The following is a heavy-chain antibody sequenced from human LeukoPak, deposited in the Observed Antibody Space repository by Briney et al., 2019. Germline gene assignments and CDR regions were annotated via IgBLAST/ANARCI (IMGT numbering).Heavy chain of an antibody. Sequence: PGGSLRLSCAASGFTFSSYSMNWVRQAPGKGLEWVSSISSSSSYIYYADSVKGRFTISRDNAKNSLYLQMNSLRAEDTAVYYCARAPRHCSGGSCYHRPGVTEFDYWGQGTLVTVSS. CDR1: GFTFSSYS. D-gene: IGHD2-15*01. CDR3: ARAPRHCSGGSCYHRPGVTEFDY. V-gene: IGHV3-21*01. CDR2: ISSSSSYI. J-gene: IGHJ4*02.